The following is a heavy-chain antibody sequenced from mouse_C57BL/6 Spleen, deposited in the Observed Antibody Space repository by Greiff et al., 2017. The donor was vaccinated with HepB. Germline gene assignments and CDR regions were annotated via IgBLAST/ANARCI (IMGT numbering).Heavy chain of an antibody. CDR1: GFTFSSYA. Sequence: EVKVVESGGGLVKPGGSLKLSCAASGFTFSSYAMSWVRQTPEKRLEWVATISDGGSYTYYPDNVKGRFTISRDNAKNNLYLQMSHLKSEDTAMYYCARPPYYGSSSYWYFDVWGTGTTVTVSS. V-gene: IGHV5-4*03. D-gene: IGHD1-1*01. CDR2: ISDGGSYT. J-gene: IGHJ1*03. CDR3: ARPPYYGSSSYWYFDV.